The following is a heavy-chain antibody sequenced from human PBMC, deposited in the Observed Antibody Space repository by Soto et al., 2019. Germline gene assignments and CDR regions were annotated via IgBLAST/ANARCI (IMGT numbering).Heavy chain of an antibody. J-gene: IGHJ3*01. D-gene: IGHD2-21*01. CDR3: ARRDSSFAFDV. CDR1: GDTLNIYT. Sequence: QVQLVQFGAEVMRPGSSVKVSCRASGDTLNIYTINWVRQAPGQGLEWMGGINPASDAATFAQKFQGRVSITADGSRGTAYMELSRLRYEDTAMYYCARRDSSFAFDVWGQGTMVTVST. V-gene: IGHV1-69*12. CDR2: INPASDAA.